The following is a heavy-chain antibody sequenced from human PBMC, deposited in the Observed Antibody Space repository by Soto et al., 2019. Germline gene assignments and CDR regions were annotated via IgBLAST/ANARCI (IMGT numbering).Heavy chain of an antibody. CDR1: GFTFSSYG. Sequence: HPGGSLRLSCAASGFTFSSYGMHWVRQAPGKGLEWVAVISYDGSNKYYADSVKGRFTISRDNSKNTLYLQMNSLRAEDTAVYYCAKGGQYQLRSDIWYYYYGMDVWGQGTTVTVSS. CDR2: ISYDGSNK. V-gene: IGHV3-30*18. CDR3: AKGGQYQLRSDIWYYYYGMDV. J-gene: IGHJ6*02. D-gene: IGHD2-2*01.